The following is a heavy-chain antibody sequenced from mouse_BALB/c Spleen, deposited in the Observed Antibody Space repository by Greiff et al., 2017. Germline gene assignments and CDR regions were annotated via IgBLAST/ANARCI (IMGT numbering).Heavy chain of an antibody. V-gene: IGHV5-12-2*01. D-gene: IGHD2-1*01. Sequence: EVKVEESGGGLVQPGGSLKLSCAASGFTFSSYTMSWVRQTPEKRLEWVAYISNGGGSTYYPDTVKGRFTISRDNAKNTLYLQMSSLKSENTAMYYCARQGGNPYFDVWGAGTTVTVSS. CDR1: GFTFSSYT. CDR2: ISNGGGST. CDR3: ARQGGNPYFDV. J-gene: IGHJ1*01.